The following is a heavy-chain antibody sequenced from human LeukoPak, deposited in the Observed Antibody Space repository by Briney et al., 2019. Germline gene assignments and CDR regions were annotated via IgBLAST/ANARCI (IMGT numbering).Heavy chain of an antibody. CDR2: IYYSGST. J-gene: IGHJ2*01. V-gene: IGHV4-59*01. CDR1: GGSISSYY. CDR3: ARALRGRYWYFDL. Sequence: TSETLSLTCTVSGGSISSYYWSWIRQPPGKGLEWIGYIYYSGSTNYNPSLKSRVTISVDTSKNQFSLKLSPVTAADTAVYYCARALRGRYWYFDLWGRGTLVTVSS.